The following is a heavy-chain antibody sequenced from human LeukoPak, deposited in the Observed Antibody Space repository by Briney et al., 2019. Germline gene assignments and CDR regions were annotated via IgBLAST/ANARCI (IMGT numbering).Heavy chain of an antibody. V-gene: IGHV4-59*01. CDR2: IYYSGPT. CDR3: ARDLVARGRYFDS. J-gene: IGHJ4*02. CDR1: GGSISSYY. Sequence: PSETLSLTCTVSGGSISSYYWSWIRQPPGKGMEWIGYIYYSGPTNYNPSLKSRVTISVDTSKNQFSLRLSSVTAADTAVYYCARDLVARGRYFDSRGQGTLVTVSS. D-gene: IGHD2-8*02.